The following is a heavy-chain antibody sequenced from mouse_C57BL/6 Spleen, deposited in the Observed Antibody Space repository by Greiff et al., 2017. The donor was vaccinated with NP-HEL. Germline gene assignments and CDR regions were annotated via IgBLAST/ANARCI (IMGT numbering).Heavy chain of an antibody. Sequence: QVQLQQSGPELVKPGASVKLSCKASGYTFTSYDINWVKQRPGQGLEWIGCIYTRDGSTKYNEKFKGKATLTVDASSSAAYMDLHCLTSEDSAFFFCAREGGTTVAGFAYWGQGTPVTVAA. D-gene: IGHD1-1*01. CDR2: IYTRDGST. J-gene: IGHJ3*01. V-gene: IGHV1-85*01. CDR1: GYTFTSYD. CDR3: AREGGTTVAGFAY.